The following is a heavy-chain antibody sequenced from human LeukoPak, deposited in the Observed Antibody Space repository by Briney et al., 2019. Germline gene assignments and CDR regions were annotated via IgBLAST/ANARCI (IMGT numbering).Heavy chain of an antibody. CDR3: ARDLAWGGY. Sequence: GGSLRLSCAASGFSFDDYAMHWLRQAPGKGLQWVSGISWNSGSEGYADSVKGRLTISRDNAKNSLYLQMNSLRAEDTAVYYCARDLAWGGYWGQGTLVTVSS. J-gene: IGHJ4*02. D-gene: IGHD7-27*01. CDR1: GFSFDDYA. V-gene: IGHV3-9*01. CDR2: ISWNSGSE.